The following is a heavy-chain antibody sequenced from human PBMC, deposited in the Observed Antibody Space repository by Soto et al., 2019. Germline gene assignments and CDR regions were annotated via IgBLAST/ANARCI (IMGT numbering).Heavy chain of an antibody. V-gene: IGHV4-59*11. Sequence: SETLSLTCTISGASISSLYWSWVRQPPGKGLEWIGYIHYSGSTSYNPSLKSRVTILVDTSKNQFSLRLSSVTAADTAVYYCARGGWSMDVWGQGTTVTVSS. J-gene: IGHJ6*02. CDR3: ARGGWSMDV. CDR2: IHYSGST. CDR1: GASISSLY. D-gene: IGHD2-15*01.